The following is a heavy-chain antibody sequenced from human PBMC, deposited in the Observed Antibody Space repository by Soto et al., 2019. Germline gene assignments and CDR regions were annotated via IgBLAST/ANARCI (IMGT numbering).Heavy chain of an antibody. V-gene: IGHV3-23*01. D-gene: IGHD6-6*01. CDR2: ISGSGGST. J-gene: IGHJ6*02. CDR3: AKDHQAARSPYYYGMEV. Sequence: GGCLRLACAASGFTFSSYAMSWVRQAPGKGLEWVSAISGSGGSTYYADSVKGRFTISRDNSKNTLYLQMNSLRAEDTAVYYCAKDHQAARSPYYYGMEVWGQGTTVTVSS. CDR1: GFTFSSYA.